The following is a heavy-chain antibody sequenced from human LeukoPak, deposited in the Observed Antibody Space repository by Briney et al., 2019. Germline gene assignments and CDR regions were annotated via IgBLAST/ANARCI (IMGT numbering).Heavy chain of an antibody. CDR2: IYYSGST. J-gene: IGHJ4*02. Sequence: SETLSLTCTVSGGSISSYYWSWIRQPPGKGLEWIGYIYYSGSTNYNPSLKSRVTISVDTSKNQFSLKLSSVTAADTAVYYCARHPSIVGATSFDYWGQGTLVTVSS. CDR1: GGSISSYY. CDR3: ARHPSIVGATSFDY. D-gene: IGHD1-26*01. V-gene: IGHV4-59*08.